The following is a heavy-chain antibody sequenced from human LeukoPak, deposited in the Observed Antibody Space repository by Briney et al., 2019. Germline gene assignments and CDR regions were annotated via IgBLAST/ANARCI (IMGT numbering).Heavy chain of an antibody. J-gene: IGHJ3*02. Sequence: PGGSLRLSCAASGLTFSDSYMSWIRQAPGKGLEWISYITSGGSSIYYADSVQGRSTISRDNAKNSLYLQMNSLRAEDTAVYYCASLDRSIIAFDIWGQGTMVTVSS. D-gene: IGHD3/OR15-3a*01. CDR2: ITSGGSSI. CDR1: GLTFSDSY. CDR3: ASLDRSIIAFDI. V-gene: IGHV3-11*01.